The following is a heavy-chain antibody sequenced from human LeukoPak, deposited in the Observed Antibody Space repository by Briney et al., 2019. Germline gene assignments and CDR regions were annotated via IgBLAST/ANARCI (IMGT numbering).Heavy chain of an antibody. D-gene: IGHD3-22*01. V-gene: IGHV1-69*13. J-gene: IGHJ4*02. CDR2: IIPIFGTA. Sequence: GASVKVSCKASGYTFTGYYMHWVRQAPGQGLEWMGGIIPIFGTANYAQNFQGRVTITADESTSTAYMELSSLRSEDTAIYYCASGPYDSSGYYSYWGQGTLVTVSS. CDR1: GYTFTGYY. CDR3: ASGPYDSSGYYSY.